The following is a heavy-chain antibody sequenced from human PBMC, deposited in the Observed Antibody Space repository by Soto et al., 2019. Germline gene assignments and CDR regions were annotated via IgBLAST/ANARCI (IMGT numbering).Heavy chain of an antibody. V-gene: IGHV1-18*04. CDR3: TKDQTAAGTVDF. J-gene: IGHJ4*02. D-gene: IGHD6-13*01. CDR2: ISTYNGNT. Sequence: QVQLVQSGAEVKKPGASVKVSCKASGYTFTSYGISWVRQAPGQGLEWMGWISTYNGNTNYAQKLQGRVTMTTDTATSRAYMELRSLRSDDTAVYYCTKDQTAAGTVDFWGQGTLVTVSS. CDR1: GYTFTSYG.